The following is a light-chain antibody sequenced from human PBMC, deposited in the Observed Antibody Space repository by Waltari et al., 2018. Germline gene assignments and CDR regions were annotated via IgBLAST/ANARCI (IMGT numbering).Light chain of an antibody. CDR3: QQHANWPPLT. CDR2: HAS. Sequence: EIVLTQSPATLSLSPGARATLSRRASQSISNFLTWYQQKPGQAPRFLIYHASNRATGVPARFSGRGSGTDFTLTISSLQPGDSAIYYCQQHANWPPLTFGGGTRVEIK. J-gene: IGKJ4*01. V-gene: IGKV3-11*01. CDR1: QSISNF.